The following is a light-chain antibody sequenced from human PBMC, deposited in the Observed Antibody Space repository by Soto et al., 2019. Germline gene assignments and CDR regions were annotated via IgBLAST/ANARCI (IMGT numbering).Light chain of an antibody. CDR2: RAS. V-gene: IGKV3-15*01. Sequence: EIVMTQSPATLSVSPGERATLSCRASQSVSSNLAWYQQKPGQAPRLLIYRASTTASGIPARFSGRGSGTEFTLTISGLQSEDFAVYYCQQYNNWPLTFGGGTKVEIK. J-gene: IGKJ4*01. CDR1: QSVSSN. CDR3: QQYNNWPLT.